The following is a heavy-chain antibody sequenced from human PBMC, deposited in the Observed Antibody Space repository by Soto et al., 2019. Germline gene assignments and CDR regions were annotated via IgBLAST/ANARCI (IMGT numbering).Heavy chain of an antibody. Sequence: GGSLRLSCAASGFTFSSYAMSWVRQAPGKGLEWVSAISGSGGSTYYADSVKGRFTISRDNSKNTLYLQMNSLRAEDTAVYYCAKVRLCSGGSCYPYYFDYWGQGTLVTVSS. CDR1: GFTFSSYA. CDR3: AKVRLCSGGSCYPYYFDY. V-gene: IGHV3-23*01. D-gene: IGHD2-15*01. CDR2: ISGSGGST. J-gene: IGHJ4*02.